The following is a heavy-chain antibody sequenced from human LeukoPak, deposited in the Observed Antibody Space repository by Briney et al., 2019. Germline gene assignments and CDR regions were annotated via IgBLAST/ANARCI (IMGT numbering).Heavy chain of an antibody. Sequence: GGSLRLSCAASGFTVSSNYMSWVRQAPGKGLEWVSVIYSGGSTYYADSVKGRFTISRDNSKNTLYLQMNSLRAEDTAVYYCAKAKYYETHPPDYWGQGTLVTVSS. J-gene: IGHJ4*02. CDR3: AKAKYYETHPPDY. CDR1: GFTVSSNY. CDR2: IYSGGST. D-gene: IGHD3-16*01. V-gene: IGHV3-53*01.